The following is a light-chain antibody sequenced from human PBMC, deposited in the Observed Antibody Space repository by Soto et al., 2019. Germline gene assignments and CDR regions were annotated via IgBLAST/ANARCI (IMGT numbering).Light chain of an antibody. CDR2: DAS. J-gene: IGKJ4*01. CDR1: QSVSSY. Sequence: EIVLTQSPATLSLSPGGRATLFCRASQSVSSYLAWYQQRPGQAPSLLIYDASNRATGIAARFSGSGSGTDFTLTIHSLEPEDVAVYYCQQRSNWPLTFGGGTKVEIK. V-gene: IGKV3-11*01. CDR3: QQRSNWPLT.